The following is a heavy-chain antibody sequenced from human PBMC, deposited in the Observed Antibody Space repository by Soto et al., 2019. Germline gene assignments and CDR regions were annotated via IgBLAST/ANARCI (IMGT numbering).Heavy chain of an antibody. Sequence: QVQLIQSGAEVKKPGSSVKVSCKVYGGTFSSHTLSWVRQAPGQGLEWMGRTIPFLGITNYALKFQARLTITAEKSTNTRGMDLNSLRSEDRGIYCCVIGEDNGRDSWGRGTLVTVSS. J-gene: IGHJ4*02. CDR3: VIGEDNGRDS. CDR1: GGTFSSHT. D-gene: IGHD3-16*01. CDR2: TIPFLGIT. V-gene: IGHV1-69*02.